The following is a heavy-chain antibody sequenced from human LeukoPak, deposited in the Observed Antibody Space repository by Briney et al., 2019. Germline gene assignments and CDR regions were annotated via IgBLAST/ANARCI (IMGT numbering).Heavy chain of an antibody. V-gene: IGHV3-53*01. D-gene: IGHD6-19*01. CDR1: GFTVSSNY. J-gene: IGHJ3*02. CDR3: ARSSAGTGSAFDI. CDR2: IYSGGST. Sequence: GGSLRLSCAASGFTVSSNYMSWVRQAPGKGLEWVSVIYSGGSTYYADSVKGRFTISRDNSKNTLYLQMNSLRAEDTAVYYCARSSAGTGSAFDIWGQGTMVTVSS.